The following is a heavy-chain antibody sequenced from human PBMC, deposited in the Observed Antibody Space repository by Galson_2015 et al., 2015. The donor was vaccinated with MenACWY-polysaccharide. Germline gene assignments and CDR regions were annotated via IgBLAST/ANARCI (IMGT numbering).Heavy chain of an antibody. CDR1: DHSVSTHA. CDR2: ISGGST. V-gene: IGHV1-18*01. CDR3: AQEGIVHGGFWHY. J-gene: IGHJ4*02. D-gene: IGHD2-15*01. Sequence: SVKVSCKASDHSVSTHAINWLRQAPGQGLEWLGWISGGSTNYAQEIQGRLTMSADTSTNTVYMELMSLKFDDTAVYYCAQEGIVHGGFWHYWGQGTLVTVSS.